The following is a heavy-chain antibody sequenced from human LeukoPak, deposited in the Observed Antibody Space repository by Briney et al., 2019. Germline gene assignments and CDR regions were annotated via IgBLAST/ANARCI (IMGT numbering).Heavy chain of an antibody. CDR1: GFTFDDYA. V-gene: IGHV3-9*01. CDR3: AKDKDFGVDPPYYFDY. Sequence: GRSLRLSCAASGFTFDDYAMHWVRQAPGKGLEWVSGISWNSGSIGYADSVKGRFTISRGNAKNSLYLQMNSLRAEDTALYYCAKDKDFGVDPPYYFDYWGQGTLVTVSS. CDR2: ISWNSGSI. J-gene: IGHJ4*02. D-gene: IGHD3-3*01.